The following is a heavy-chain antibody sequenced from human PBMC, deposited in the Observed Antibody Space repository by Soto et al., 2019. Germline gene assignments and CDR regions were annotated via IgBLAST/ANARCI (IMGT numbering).Heavy chain of an antibody. D-gene: IGHD6-25*01. V-gene: IGHV4-59*08. CDR2: IFYSGST. J-gene: IGHJ4*02. Sequence: SETLSLTCTVSGGSINPYYWSWIRQPPGKGLEWIGYIFYSGSTNYNPSLKSRVTISVDTSENQFSLKLTSVTAADTAVYYCARHPSASGDYFDYWGQGPLVTVSS. CDR1: GGSINPYY. CDR3: ARHPSASGDYFDY.